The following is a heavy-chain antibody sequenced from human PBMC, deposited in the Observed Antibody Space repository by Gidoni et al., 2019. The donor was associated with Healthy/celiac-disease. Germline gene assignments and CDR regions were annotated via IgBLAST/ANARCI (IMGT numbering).Heavy chain of an antibody. CDR2: SSGSGGST. V-gene: IGHV3-23*01. CDR3: AKDERWLKLDY. J-gene: IGHJ4*02. CDR1: GFTFSSYA. Sequence: EVQLLESGVGLVHPGGSLRLSCAASGFTFSSYAMSWVRQAPGKGLEWVSASSGSGGSTYYADSVKGRFTISRDNSKNTLYLQMNSLRAEDTAVYYCAKDERWLKLDYWGQGTLVTVSS. D-gene: IGHD3-16*01.